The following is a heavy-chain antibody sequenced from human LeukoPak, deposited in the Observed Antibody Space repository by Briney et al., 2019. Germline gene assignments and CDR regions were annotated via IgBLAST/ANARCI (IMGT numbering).Heavy chain of an antibody. V-gene: IGHV3-23*01. J-gene: IGHJ4*02. CDR3: AKAERFGELLTTSDY. D-gene: IGHD3-10*01. Sequence: PGGSLRLSCAASGFTFSSYAMSWVRQAPGKGLEWVSAISGSGGSTYYADSVKGRFTISRDNSKNTLYLQMNSLRAEDTAVYYCAKAERFGELLTTSDYWGQGTLVTVSS. CDR2: ISGSGGST. CDR1: GFTFSSYA.